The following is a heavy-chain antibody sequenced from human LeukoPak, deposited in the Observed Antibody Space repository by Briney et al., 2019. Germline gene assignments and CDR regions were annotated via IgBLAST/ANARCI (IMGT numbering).Heavy chain of an antibody. CDR1: GGSITTYY. CDR3: ANMLPNNWFDP. Sequence: SETLSLTCTVSGGSITTYYWSWIRQSPGKGLEWIGYIYHSGSTNYNPSLKSRVTMSVDMSNNQFSLRLSSVTAADTGVYYCANMLPNNWFDPWGQRTLVTVSS. J-gene: IGHJ5*02. D-gene: IGHD2-8*01. CDR2: IYHSGST. V-gene: IGHV4-59*01.